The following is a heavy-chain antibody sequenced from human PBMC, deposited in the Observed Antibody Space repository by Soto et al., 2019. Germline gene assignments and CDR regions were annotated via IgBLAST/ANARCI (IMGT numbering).Heavy chain of an antibody. V-gene: IGHV4-39*01. D-gene: IGHD3-9*01. CDR1: GDSITSDGLY. CDR3: ARQMRCPIPSFGWLSFVTS. J-gene: IGHJ5*02. Sequence: RLLESGPEVVKPSGTLSLTCTVSGDSITSDGLYWGWVRRPPGQGLEWVATISHNGDTFQNPPLKSRLTMSLDASKYQFSLRLISVTAADAGVYFCARQMRCPIPSFGWLSFVTSWGQGTQVTVSS. CDR2: ISHNGDT.